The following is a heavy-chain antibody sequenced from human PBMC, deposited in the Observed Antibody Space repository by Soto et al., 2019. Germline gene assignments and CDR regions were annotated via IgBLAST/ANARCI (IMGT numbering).Heavy chain of an antibody. J-gene: IGHJ4*02. Sequence: PGGSLRLSCAASGFTFSSYGMHWVRQAPGKGLEWVAVISYDGSNKYYADSVKGRFTISRDNSKNTLYLQMNSLRAEDTAVYYCAEGPGSSLRLGELSLGTEKYYFDYWGQGTLVTVSS. CDR2: ISYDGSNK. CDR3: AEGPGSSLRLGELSLGTEKYYFDY. V-gene: IGHV3-30*18. D-gene: IGHD3-16*02. CDR1: GFTFSSYG.